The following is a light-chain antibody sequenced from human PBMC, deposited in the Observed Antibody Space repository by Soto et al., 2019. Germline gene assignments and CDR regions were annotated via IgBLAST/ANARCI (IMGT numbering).Light chain of an antibody. Sequence: EIVMTQSPATLSVSPGERATLSCRASQSVNSNLAWYQQKPGQAPRLLIYAASTRATGIPARFSGSGSGTDFTLTISSLEPEDFAVYYCQQYGSSPLSFGGGTKVDIK. CDR1: QSVNSN. V-gene: IGKV3-15*01. J-gene: IGKJ4*01. CDR2: AAS. CDR3: QQYGSSPLS.